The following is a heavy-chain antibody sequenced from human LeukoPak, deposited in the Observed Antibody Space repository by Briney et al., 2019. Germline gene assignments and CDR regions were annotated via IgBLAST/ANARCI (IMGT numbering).Heavy chain of an antibody. CDR1: GFTFSSYS. V-gene: IGHV3-21*01. J-gene: IGHJ4*02. CDR2: ISSSSYI. D-gene: IGHD1-26*01. Sequence: GGSLRLSCAASGFTFSSYSMNWVRRVPGRGLEWVSSISSSSYIYYADSVKGRFTISRDKAKNLLYLQMSSLRAEDTAVYYCARGMALSGSYYSIDYWGQGTLVTVSS. CDR3: ARGMALSGSYYSIDY.